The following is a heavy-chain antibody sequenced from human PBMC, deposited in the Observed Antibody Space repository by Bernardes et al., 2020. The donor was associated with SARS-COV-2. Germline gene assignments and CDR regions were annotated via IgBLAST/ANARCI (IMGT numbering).Heavy chain of an antibody. Sequence: GGSLRLSCAASGFTFSSYSMNWVRQAPGKGLEWVSSISSSTSYIYYADSVKGRFTISRDNAKNSLYLQMNSLRAEDTAVYYCARGAHHYYDSSGYYRPSGMDVWGQGTTVTVSS. CDR1: GFTFSSYS. D-gene: IGHD3-22*01. CDR3: ARGAHHYYDSSGYYRPSGMDV. CDR2: ISSSTSYI. J-gene: IGHJ6*02. V-gene: IGHV3-21*01.